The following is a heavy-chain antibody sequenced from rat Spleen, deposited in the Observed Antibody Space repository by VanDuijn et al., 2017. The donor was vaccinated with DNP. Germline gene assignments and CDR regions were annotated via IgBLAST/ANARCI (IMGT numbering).Heavy chain of an antibody. CDR3: VKHLDA. D-gene: IGHD2-5*01. CDR1: GFAFNNYW. J-gene: IGHJ4*01. CDR2: IKTDGGGT. V-gene: IGHV5-58*01. Sequence: EVQLVESGGGLVQPGRSLKLSCVASGFAFNNYWMTWIRQVPGKGLEWVASIKTDGGGTYYPDSVKGRFTISRHNAENTVYLEMNSLRSEDTATYHCVKHLDAWGQGTSVTVSS.